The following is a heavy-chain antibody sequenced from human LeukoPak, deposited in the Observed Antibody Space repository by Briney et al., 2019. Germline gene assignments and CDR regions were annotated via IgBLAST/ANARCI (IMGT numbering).Heavy chain of an antibody. J-gene: IGHJ4*02. Sequence: ASVKVSCKASGYTFIGYYMHWVRQAPGQGLEWMGWINPHSGGTNSEQNFQGRVTMSRNTSISTVYMELSRLRSDDTALYYCAREGVIGDGYNFFDYWGQGTLVTVSS. CDR2: INPHSGGT. D-gene: IGHD5-24*01. CDR1: GYTFIGYY. CDR3: AREGVIGDGYNFFDY. V-gene: IGHV1-2*02.